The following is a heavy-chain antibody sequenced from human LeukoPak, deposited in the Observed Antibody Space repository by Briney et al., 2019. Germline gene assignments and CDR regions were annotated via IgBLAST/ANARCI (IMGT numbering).Heavy chain of an antibody. D-gene: IGHD4-11*01. CDR3: ARDLYRDSLPVSWFDP. Sequence: ALVKVSCKASGYTFTSYGISWVRQAPGQGLEWMGWISDYNGNTNYAQKLQGRVTMTTDTSTSTAYMELRSLRSDDTAVCYCARDLYRDSLPVSWFDPWGQGTLVTVSS. CDR2: ISDYNGNT. CDR1: GYTFTSYG. V-gene: IGHV1-18*01. J-gene: IGHJ5*02.